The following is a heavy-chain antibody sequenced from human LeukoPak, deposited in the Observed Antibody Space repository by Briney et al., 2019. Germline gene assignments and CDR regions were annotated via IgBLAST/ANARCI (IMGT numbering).Heavy chain of an antibody. CDR3: ARGLGSGSYYHY. V-gene: IGHV4-34*01. D-gene: IGHD3-10*01. Sequence: SSETLSLTCVVYGGSFSGYYWSWIRQPPGKGLEWIGEINHSGSTNNNPSLKSRVTISVDTSKNQFSLKLSSVTAADTAVYYCARGLGSGSYYHYWGQGTLVTVSS. CDR2: INHSGST. J-gene: IGHJ4*02. CDR1: GGSFSGYY.